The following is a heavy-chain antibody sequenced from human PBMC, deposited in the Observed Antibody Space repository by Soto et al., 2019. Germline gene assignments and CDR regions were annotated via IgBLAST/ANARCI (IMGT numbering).Heavy chain of an antibody. D-gene: IGHD3-3*01. CDR1: GFTFGSYS. J-gene: IGHJ4*02. CDR2: ISSSSSYI. V-gene: IGHV3-21*01. Sequence: GGSLRLSCAASGFTFGSYSMNWVRQAPGKGLEWVSSISSSSSYIYYADSVKGRFTISRDNAKNSLYLQMNSLRAEDTAVYYCARDRAYYDFWSGYPRSGYFDYWGQGTLVTVSS. CDR3: ARDRAYYDFWSGYPRSGYFDY.